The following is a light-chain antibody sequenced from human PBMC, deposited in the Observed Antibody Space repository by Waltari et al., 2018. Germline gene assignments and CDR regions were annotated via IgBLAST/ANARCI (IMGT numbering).Light chain of an antibody. CDR1: QSVSSN. CDR2: GAS. J-gene: IGKJ4*01. Sequence: EIVMTQSPATLSVSPGERATLSCRASQSVSSNLAWYQQKPGQAPRLLIYGASTRATGIPARFSGSGSGTEFTLTISSLQSEDFAVYYCQQYNNWPPRKVFGGGTKVEIK. CDR3: QQYNNWPPRKV. V-gene: IGKV3-15*01.